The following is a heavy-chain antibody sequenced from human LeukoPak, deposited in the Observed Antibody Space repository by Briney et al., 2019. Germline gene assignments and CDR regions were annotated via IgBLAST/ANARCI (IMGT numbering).Heavy chain of an antibody. Sequence: GRSLRLSCAASGFTFSSYGMHWVRQAPGKGLEWVAVIWYDGSNKYYADSVKGRFTISRDNSQNTLYLQMSSLRVEDTAVYYCARDTKYAFDNWGQGTLVTVSS. J-gene: IGHJ4*02. CDR2: IWYDGSNK. CDR3: ARDTKYAFDN. CDR1: GFTFSSYG. D-gene: IGHD2-2*01. V-gene: IGHV3-33*01.